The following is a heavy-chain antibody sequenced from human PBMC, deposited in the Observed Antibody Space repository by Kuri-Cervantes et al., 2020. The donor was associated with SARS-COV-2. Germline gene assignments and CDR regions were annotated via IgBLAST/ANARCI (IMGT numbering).Heavy chain of an antibody. CDR2: IKQDGSEK. J-gene: IGHJ4*02. CDR1: GFTFSSYW. D-gene: IGHD4-11*01. Sequence: GESLKISWAASGFTFSSYWMSWVRQAPGKGLEWVANIKQDGSEKYYVDSVKGRFTISRNNAKNSLYLQMNSLRAEDTAVYYCARGDSSFSDYWGRGTLVTVSS. CDR3: ARGDSSFSDY. V-gene: IGHV3-7*01.